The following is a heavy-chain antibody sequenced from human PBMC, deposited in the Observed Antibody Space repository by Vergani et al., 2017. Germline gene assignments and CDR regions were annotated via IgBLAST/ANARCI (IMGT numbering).Heavy chain of an antibody. CDR3: ARDGGTAMTPGNYYYGMDV. D-gene: IGHD5-18*01. CDR2: IYYSGST. CDR1: GRSISSGDYY. J-gene: IGHJ6*02. V-gene: IGHV4-30-4*08. Sequence: QVQLQESGPGLVKPSQTLSLTCTVSGRSISSGDYYLSWIRQPPGKGLEWIGYIYYSGSTYYNPSLKSRVTISVDTSKNQFSLKLSSVTAADTAVYYCARDGGTAMTPGNYYYGMDVWGQGTTVTVSS.